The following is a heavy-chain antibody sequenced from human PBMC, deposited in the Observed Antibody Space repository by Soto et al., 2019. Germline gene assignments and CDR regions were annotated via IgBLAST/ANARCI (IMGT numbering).Heavy chain of an antibody. Sequence: QVQLVESGGGVVQPGRSLRLSCAASGFTFSSYAMHWVRQAPGKGLEWVAVISYDGSNKYYADSVKGRFTISRDNSKNTLYLQMNSLRAEDTAVYYCARDWDSTHSGYDREVLDRRYYYCGMDVWGQGTTVTVSS. CDR2: ISYDGSNK. CDR3: ARDWDSTHSGYDREVLDRRYYYCGMDV. J-gene: IGHJ6*02. D-gene: IGHD5-12*01. V-gene: IGHV3-30-3*01. CDR1: GFTFSSYA.